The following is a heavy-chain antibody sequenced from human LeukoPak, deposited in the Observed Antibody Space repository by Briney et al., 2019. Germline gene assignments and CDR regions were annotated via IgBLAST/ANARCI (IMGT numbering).Heavy chain of an antibody. D-gene: IGHD2-15*01. CDR2: IYSSGYT. CDR3: ARARLRLGYCSGGSCYPFDY. V-gene: IGHV4-59*12. J-gene: IGHJ4*02. Sequence: PSGTLSLTCTVSGDSMRTYYWTWIRQPPGKGLEWIGYIYSSGYTNYNPSLKSRVTLSVDTSKNQFSLKLSSVTAADTAVYYCARARLRLGYCSGGSCYPFDYWGQGTLVTVSS. CDR1: GDSMRTYY.